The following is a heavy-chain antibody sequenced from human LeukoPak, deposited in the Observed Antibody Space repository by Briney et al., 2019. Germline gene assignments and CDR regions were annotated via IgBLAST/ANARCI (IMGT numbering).Heavy chain of an antibody. D-gene: IGHD1-26*01. Sequence: PGGSLRLSCAASVFTFRSYWMHWVRQAPGKGLVWVSRINIDGSNTNYADSVKGRFTISRDNAKNTLYLQMDSLRAEDTAVYYCARSLGGAYDYWGQGTLVTVSS. CDR2: INIDGSNT. V-gene: IGHV3-74*01. CDR3: ARSLGGAYDY. J-gene: IGHJ4*02. CDR1: VFTFRSYW.